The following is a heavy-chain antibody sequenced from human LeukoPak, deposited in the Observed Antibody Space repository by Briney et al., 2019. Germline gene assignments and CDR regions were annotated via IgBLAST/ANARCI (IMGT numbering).Heavy chain of an antibody. D-gene: IGHD3-9*01. Sequence: GGSLRLSCAASGFTFSSYSMNWVRQAPGKGLEWVSSISSSSSYIYYADSVEGRFTISRDNAKNSLYLQMNSLRAEDTAVYYCARDSGGEYYDILTGYRRDYFDYWGQGTLVTVSS. V-gene: IGHV3-21*01. CDR3: ARDSGGEYYDILTGYRRDYFDY. J-gene: IGHJ4*02. CDR2: ISSSSSYI. CDR1: GFTFSSYS.